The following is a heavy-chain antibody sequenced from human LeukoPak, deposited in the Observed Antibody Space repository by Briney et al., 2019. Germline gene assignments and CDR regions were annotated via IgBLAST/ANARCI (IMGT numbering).Heavy chain of an antibody. V-gene: IGHV3-21*01. CDR3: AKDSHSWSRDY. J-gene: IGHJ4*02. CDR1: GFTFGSYS. CDR2: IDSNGNFM. Sequence: PGGSLRLSCAASGFTFGSYSMTWVRQAPGKGLEWVSLIDSNGNFMNYADSVKGRFTISRDNAKKSLYLEMNSLRAEDTAVYYCAKDSHSWSRDYWGQGTLVTVSS. D-gene: IGHD6-13*01.